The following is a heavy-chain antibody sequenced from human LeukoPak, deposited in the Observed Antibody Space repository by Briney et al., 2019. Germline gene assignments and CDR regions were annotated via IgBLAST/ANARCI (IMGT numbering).Heavy chain of an antibody. V-gene: IGHV4-59*08. D-gene: IGHD6-13*01. Sequence: SETLTLTCSVSGGSVSSYYWSWFRQPPGKGLEWIGNFYNSGTTNYNPSLQSRVTISVDKSKNQFALRVKSVTAADTAVYSCATTQLLLAFDYWGQGTLVTVSS. J-gene: IGHJ4*02. CDR3: ATTQLLLAFDY. CDR2: FYNSGTT. CDR1: GGSVSSYY.